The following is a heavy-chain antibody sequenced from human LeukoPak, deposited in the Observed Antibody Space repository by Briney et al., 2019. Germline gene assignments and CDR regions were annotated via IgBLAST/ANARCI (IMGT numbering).Heavy chain of an antibody. D-gene: IGHD2-2*02. Sequence: SETLSLTCAVSGGSISSGGYSWSWIRQPPGKGLEWIGEINHSGSTNYNPSLKSRVTISVDTSKNQFSLKLSSVTAADTAVYYCARDCSSTSCYMGYYYYGMDVWGQGTTVTVSS. J-gene: IGHJ6*02. CDR3: ARDCSSTSCYMGYYYYGMDV. CDR2: INHSGST. CDR1: GGSISSGGYS. V-gene: IGHV4-34*01.